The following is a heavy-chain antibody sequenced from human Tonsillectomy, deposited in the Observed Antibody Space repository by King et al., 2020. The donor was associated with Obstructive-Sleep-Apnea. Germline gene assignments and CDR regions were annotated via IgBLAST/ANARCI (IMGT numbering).Heavy chain of an antibody. CDR1: GFTFHDYA. J-gene: IGHJ4*02. V-gene: IGHV3-9*01. CDR2: ISWSGDSA. Sequence: VQLVESGGDLVQPGRSLRLSCAASGFTFHDYAMHWVRQTPGKGLEWVSGISWSGDSAVYADSVKGRFTISRDNAKNSLYLQMNSLRTEDTALYYCAKDRAPVVLIWFGNITSDFDYWGQGNLVTVSS. D-gene: IGHD3-10*01. CDR3: AKDRAPVVLIWFGNITSDFDY.